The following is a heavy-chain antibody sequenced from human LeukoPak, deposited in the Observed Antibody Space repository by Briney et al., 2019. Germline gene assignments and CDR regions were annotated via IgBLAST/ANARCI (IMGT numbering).Heavy chain of an antibody. V-gene: IGHV3-48*03. CDR1: GFTFSSYA. D-gene: IGHD3-10*02. CDR3: AELGITMIGGV. CDR2: ISSSGSTI. Sequence: GGPLRLSCAASGFTFSSYAMSWVRQAPGKGLEWVSYISSSGSTIYYADSVKGRFTISRDNAKNSLYLQMNSLRAEDTAVYYCAELGITMIGGVWGKGTTVTISS. J-gene: IGHJ6*04.